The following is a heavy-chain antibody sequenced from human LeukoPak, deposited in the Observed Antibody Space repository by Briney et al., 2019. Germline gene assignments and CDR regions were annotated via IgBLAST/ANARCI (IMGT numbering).Heavy chain of an antibody. CDR3: AKDGNCGGDCWTFDF. V-gene: IGHV3-30-3*01. D-gene: IGHD2-21*01. CDR2: ISYDGSNK. J-gene: IGHJ4*02. Sequence: PGRSLRLSCAASGFTFSTYAIHWVRQAPGKGLEWVAVISYDGSNKYYADSVKGRFTISRDNSKNTLYLQMNSLRAEDTAVYYCAKDGNCGGDCWTFDFWGQGTLVTVSS. CDR1: GFTFSTYA.